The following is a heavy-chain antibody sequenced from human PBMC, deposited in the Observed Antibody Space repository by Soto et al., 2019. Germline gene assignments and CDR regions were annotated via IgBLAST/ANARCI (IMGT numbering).Heavy chain of an antibody. CDR1: GFTFSRYA. D-gene: IGHD2-8*01. V-gene: IGHV3-64*02. J-gene: IGHJ4*01. CDR2: ITPNGDST. CDR3: ARAFCTNGVCYYFFDY. Sequence: GGSLRLSCGASGFTFSRYAMHWVRQAPGKGLEYVSAITPNGDSTYYAGSVKGRFTISRDNSKSTLYLQMSSLRAEDTAVYYCARAFCTNGVCYYFFDYWGHGTLVTVS.